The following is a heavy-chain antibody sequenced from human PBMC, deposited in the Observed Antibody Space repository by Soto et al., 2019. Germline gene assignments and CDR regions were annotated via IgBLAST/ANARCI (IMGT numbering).Heavy chain of an antibody. Sequence: QVQLQQWGAGLLKPSETLFLTCAVYGGSFSGYYWSWIRLPPGKGLEWIGEINHSGSTNYNPSLKSRVTISVDTSKNQFSLKLSSVTAADTAVYYCARGRLRFLEWGAFDIWGQGTMVTVSS. CDR1: GGSFSGYY. J-gene: IGHJ3*02. D-gene: IGHD3-3*01. CDR3: ARGRLRFLEWGAFDI. CDR2: INHSGST. V-gene: IGHV4-34*01.